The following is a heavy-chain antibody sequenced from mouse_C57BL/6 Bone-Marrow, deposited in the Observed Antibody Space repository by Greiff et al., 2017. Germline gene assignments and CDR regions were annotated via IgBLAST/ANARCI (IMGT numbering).Heavy chain of an antibody. CDR2: IHPNSGST. CDR3: ARWGYYGSSYDWEFDV. Sequence: QVQLQQPGAELVKPGASVKLSCTASGYTFTSYWMPWVKQRPGQGLEWIGMIHPNSGSTNYNETFKSKATLTGDKSSNTAYLQLSSLTSEDAAVYYCARWGYYGSSYDWEFDVWGTGTTVTVSS. CDR1: GYTFTSYW. D-gene: IGHD1-1*01. J-gene: IGHJ1*03. V-gene: IGHV1-64*01.